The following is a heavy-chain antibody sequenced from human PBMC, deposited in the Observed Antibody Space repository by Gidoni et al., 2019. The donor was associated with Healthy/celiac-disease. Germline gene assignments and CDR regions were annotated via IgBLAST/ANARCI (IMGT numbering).Heavy chain of an antibody. CDR3: ARDLSGWLQVKFRFDY. Sequence: QVPLVQSGAEVKKPGASVKVSCKASGYTFTGYYMHWVRQAPGQGLEWMGWINPNSGGTNYAQKFQGRVTMTRDTSISTAYMELSRLRSDDTAVYYCARDLSGWLQVKFRFDYWGQGTLVTVSS. CDR1: GYTFTGYY. V-gene: IGHV1-2*02. D-gene: IGHD5-12*01. CDR2: INPNSGGT. J-gene: IGHJ4*02.